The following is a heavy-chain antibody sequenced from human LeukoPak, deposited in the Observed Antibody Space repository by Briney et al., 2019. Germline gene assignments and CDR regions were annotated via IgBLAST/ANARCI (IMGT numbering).Heavy chain of an antibody. CDR1: GGSISSPNYY. Sequence: PSETLSLTCTVSGGSISSPNYYWDWIRQPPGKGLEWIGSIFYNGYAFFNPSLRSRLTISVDTSKNQFSLRLSSVTAADTAVYYCARQEDFWAASGGLDYWGQGTPVTVSS. V-gene: IGHV4-39*01. CDR2: IFYNGYA. J-gene: IGHJ4*02. CDR3: ARQEDFWAASGGLDY. D-gene: IGHD3/OR15-3a*01.